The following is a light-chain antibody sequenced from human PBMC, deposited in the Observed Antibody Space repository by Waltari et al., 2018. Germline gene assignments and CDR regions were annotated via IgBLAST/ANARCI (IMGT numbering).Light chain of an antibody. J-gene: IGKJ4*01. CDR2: GAS. CDR3: QQRRNWPLT. V-gene: IGKV3-11*01. Sequence: DIVLTQSPATLSSSPGERATISCRASQSVNNYLAWYQQKPGQAPRLLSYGASNRATGIPARFSGSGSGTDFTLTISTSEPEDFAVYYCQQRRNWPLTFGGGTKVEIK. CDR1: QSVNNY.